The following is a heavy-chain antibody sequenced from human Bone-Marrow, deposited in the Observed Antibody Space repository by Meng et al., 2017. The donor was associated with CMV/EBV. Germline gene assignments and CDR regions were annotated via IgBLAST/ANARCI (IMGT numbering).Heavy chain of an antibody. J-gene: IGHJ4*02. CDR2: IIPIFGTA. V-gene: IGHV1-69*05. Sequence: SVKVSCKASGGTFSSYAISWVRQAPGQGLEWMGGIIPIFGTANYAQKFQGRVTITTDESTSTAYMELSSLRSEDTAVYYCARDRPHPSTIVTIFGGRRWTRGGFDYWGQGTLVTVSS. CDR1: GGTFSSYA. CDR3: ARDRPHPSTIVTIFGGRRWTRGGFDY. D-gene: IGHD3-3*01.